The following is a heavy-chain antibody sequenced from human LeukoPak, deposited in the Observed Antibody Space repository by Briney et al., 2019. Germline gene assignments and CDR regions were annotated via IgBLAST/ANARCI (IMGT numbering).Heavy chain of an antibody. CDR2: ISSSSSYI. J-gene: IGHJ3*02. D-gene: IGHD6-13*01. Sequence: GGSLRLSCAASGFIFSSYSMNWVRQAPGKGLEWVSSISSSSSYIYYADSVKGRFTISRDNAKNSLYLQMNSLRAEDTAVYYCARDRWYDAFDIWGQGTMVTVSS. V-gene: IGHV3-21*01. CDR3: ARDRWYDAFDI. CDR1: GFIFSSYS.